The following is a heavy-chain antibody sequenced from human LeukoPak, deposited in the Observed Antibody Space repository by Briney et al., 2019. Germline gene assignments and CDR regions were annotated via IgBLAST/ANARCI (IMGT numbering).Heavy chain of an antibody. CDR3: ARDYKYAFDN. Sequence: GGSLRLSCAASGFTFSSYAMNWVRQAPGKGLEWISYIGIDSGNTNYADSVKGRFTISGDKAMNSLYLQMNSLRVEDTAVYYCARDYKYAFDNWGQGTLVTVSS. CDR2: IGIDSGNT. V-gene: IGHV3-48*01. CDR1: GFTFSSYA. D-gene: IGHD5-24*01. J-gene: IGHJ4*02.